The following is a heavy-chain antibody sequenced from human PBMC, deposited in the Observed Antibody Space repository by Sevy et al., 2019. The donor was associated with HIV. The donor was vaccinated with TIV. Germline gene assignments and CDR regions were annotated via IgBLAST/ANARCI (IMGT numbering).Heavy chain of an antibody. D-gene: IGHD3-3*02. V-gene: IGHV3-49*04. J-gene: IGHJ4*02. CDR1: GFMYGDYA. CDR2: IRRKAYGGTQ. Sequence: GGSLRLSCTGSGFMYGDYAINWVRQAPGKGLEWLGFIRRKAYGGTQQYAAAVKGRFTISRDDSKSIAYLQMNSLKTEDTAVYYCTRGASVNILSPWDYWGQGTLVTVSS. CDR3: TRGASVNILSPWDY.